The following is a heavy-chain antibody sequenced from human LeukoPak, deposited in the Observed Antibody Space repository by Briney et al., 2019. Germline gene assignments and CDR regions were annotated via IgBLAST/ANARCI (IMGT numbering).Heavy chain of an antibody. Sequence: SETLSLTCTVSGGSISSSSYYWGWIRPPPGKGLAWIGSIYYSGSTYYNPSLKSRVTISVDTSKNQFSLKLSSVTAADTAVYYCARDLYSSSWAFDYWGQGTLVTVSS. CDR1: GGSISSSSYY. D-gene: IGHD6-6*01. CDR2: IYYSGST. V-gene: IGHV4-39*07. CDR3: ARDLYSSSWAFDY. J-gene: IGHJ4*02.